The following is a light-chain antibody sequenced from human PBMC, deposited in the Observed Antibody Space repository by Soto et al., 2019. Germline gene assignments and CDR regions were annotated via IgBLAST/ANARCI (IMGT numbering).Light chain of an antibody. CDR1: QSVRRN. Sequence: EIVMTQSPVTLSVSPGERATLSCRASQSVRRNLAWYQQKPGQAPRLLISGASTRATGMPARFSGSGSGTEFTLTISSLQSEDFAVYYCQQYDNWPPLTFGGGTKVEIK. V-gene: IGKV3-15*01. J-gene: IGKJ4*01. CDR3: QQYDNWPPLT. CDR2: GAS.